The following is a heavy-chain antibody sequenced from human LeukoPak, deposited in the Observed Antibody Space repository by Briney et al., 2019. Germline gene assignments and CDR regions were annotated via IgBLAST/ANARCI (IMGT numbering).Heavy chain of an antibody. CDR2: ISSNGGST. CDR3: VKMGYCSSTSCYNYCDY. D-gene: IGHD2-2*02. V-gene: IGHV3-64D*09. Sequence: PGGSLRLSCSASGFTFSYYAMHWVRQAPGKGLEDVSAISSNGGSTQYADSVKGRFTMSRDNSKNTLYLQMTSLRAEDTAVYYCVKMGYCSSTSCYNYCDYWGQGTLVTVSS. CDR1: GFTFSYYA. J-gene: IGHJ4*02.